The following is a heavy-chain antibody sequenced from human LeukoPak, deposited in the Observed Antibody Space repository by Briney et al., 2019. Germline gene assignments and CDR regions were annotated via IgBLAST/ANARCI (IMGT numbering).Heavy chain of an antibody. CDR2: IYYSGST. CDR1: GGSISSGDYY. Sequence: SETLSLTCTVSGGSISSGDYYWSWIRQPPGKGLEWIGYIYYSGSTYYNPSLKSRVTISVDTSKNQFSLKLSSVTAADTAVYYCAANLFPSSCYKCNYYYMDVWGKGTTVTVSS. CDR3: AANLFPSSCYKCNYYYMDV. D-gene: IGHD2-2*02. V-gene: IGHV4-30-4*08. J-gene: IGHJ6*03.